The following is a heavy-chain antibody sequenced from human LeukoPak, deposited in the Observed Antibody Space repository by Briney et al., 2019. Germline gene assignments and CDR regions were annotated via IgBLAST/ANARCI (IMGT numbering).Heavy chain of an antibody. CDR3: ARGSGWFYFDY. J-gene: IGHJ4*02. D-gene: IGHD6-19*01. Sequence: GGSLRLSCAASGFTFSSYSMNWVRQAPGKGLEWVSSIRSSSSYIYYADSVKGRFTISRDNAKNSLYLQMNSLRAEDTAVYYCARGSGWFYFDYWGQGTLVTVSS. CDR2: IRSSSSYI. V-gene: IGHV3-21*01. CDR1: GFTFSSYS.